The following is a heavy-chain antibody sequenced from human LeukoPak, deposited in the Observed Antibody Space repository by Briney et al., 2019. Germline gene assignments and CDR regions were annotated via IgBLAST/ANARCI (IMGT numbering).Heavy chain of an antibody. CDR3: ARGLSGYSSSYYYYYMDV. CDR2: IYHSGST. V-gene: IGHV4-30-2*01. CDR1: GGSISSGGYY. D-gene: IGHD5-18*01. J-gene: IGHJ6*03. Sequence: PSQTLSLTCTVSGGSISSGGYYWSCIRQPPGKGLEWIGYIYHSGSTYYNPSLKSRVTISVDRSKNQFSLKLSSVTAADTAVYYCARGLSGYSSSYYYYYMDVWGKGTTVTVSS.